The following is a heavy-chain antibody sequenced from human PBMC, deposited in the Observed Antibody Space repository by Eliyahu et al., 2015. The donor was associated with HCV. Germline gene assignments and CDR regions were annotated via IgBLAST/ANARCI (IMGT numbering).Heavy chain of an antibody. V-gene: IGHV3-30*18. Sequence: QVQLVESGGGVVQPGRSLRLSCAASGFTFSSYGMHWVRQAPGKGLEWVAVISYDGSNKYYADSVKGRFTISRDNSKNTLYLQMNSLRAEDTAVYYCAKDLGLDPWLIVDYWGQGTLVTVSS. J-gene: IGHJ4*02. CDR2: ISYDGSNK. CDR3: AKDLGLDPWLIVDY. D-gene: IGHD6-19*01. CDR1: GFTFSSYG.